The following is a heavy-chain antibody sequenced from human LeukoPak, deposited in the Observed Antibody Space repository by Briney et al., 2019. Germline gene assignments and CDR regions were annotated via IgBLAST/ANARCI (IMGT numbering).Heavy chain of an antibody. V-gene: IGHV4-34*01. CDR3: ARLPYESSGYSEDY. J-gene: IGHJ4*02. Sequence: TETLSLTCAVYGGSFSGYYWSWIRQPPGKGLEWIGEINHSGSTNYNPSLKSRVTISVGTSKNQFSLKLRSVTAADTAVYYCARLPYESSGYSEDYWGQGTLVTVSS. CDR2: INHSGST. CDR1: GGSFSGYY. D-gene: IGHD3-22*01.